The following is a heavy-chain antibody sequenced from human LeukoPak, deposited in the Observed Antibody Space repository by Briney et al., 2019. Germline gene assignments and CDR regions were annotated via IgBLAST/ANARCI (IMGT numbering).Heavy chain of an antibody. CDR1: SGSFSGYY. D-gene: IGHD2-2*01. CDR2: INHSGST. CDR3: ARDLGYCSSTCCYPGLWGVFHP. J-gene: IGHJ5*02. V-gene: IGHV4-34*01. Sequence: SETLTLTCAVYSGSFSGYYWSWIGQPPGKGLEWIGEINHSGSTNYNPSLKSRVTISVDTSKNQFSLKLSSVTAADTAVYYCARDLGYCSSTCCYPGLWGVFHPWGQGTLVTVSS.